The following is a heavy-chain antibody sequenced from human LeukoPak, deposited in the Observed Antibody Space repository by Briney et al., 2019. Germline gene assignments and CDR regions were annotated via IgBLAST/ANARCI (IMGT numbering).Heavy chain of an antibody. CDR2: MNPNSGNT. Sequence: HEASVKVSCKASGYTFTSYDINWERQATGQGLEWMGWMNPNSGNTGYAQKFQGRVTMTRNTSISTAYMELSSLRSEDTAVYYCARGLGGSGSYYGRRKYYFDYWGQGTLVTVSS. D-gene: IGHD3-10*01. CDR1: GYTFTSYD. J-gene: IGHJ4*02. CDR3: ARGLGGSGSYYGRRKYYFDY. V-gene: IGHV1-8*01.